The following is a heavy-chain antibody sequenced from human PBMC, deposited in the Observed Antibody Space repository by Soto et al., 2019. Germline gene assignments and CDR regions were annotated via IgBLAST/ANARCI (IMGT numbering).Heavy chain of an antibody. CDR1: GFTFSDYG. D-gene: IGHD6-19*01. Sequence: AGGSLRLSCAASGFTFSDYGMSWVRQAPGKGLEWVSAISGSGAETYYADYVKGRFTISRDNSKNTLYLQMNTLRAEDTAVYYCAKELSQSAAYFYYFYGLDVWGPGTTVTVSS. CDR2: ISGSGAET. V-gene: IGHV3-23*01. J-gene: IGHJ6*02. CDR3: AKELSQSAAYFYYFYGLDV.